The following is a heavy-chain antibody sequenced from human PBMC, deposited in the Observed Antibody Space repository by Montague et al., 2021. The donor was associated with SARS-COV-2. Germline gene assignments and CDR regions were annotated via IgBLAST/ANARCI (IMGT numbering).Heavy chain of an antibody. Sequence: VKPTQTLTLTCTFSGFPLSTSGVGVGWIRQPPGKALEWLALIYWDDDKRYSPSLKSRLTITKDTSKNQVVLTMTNMDPVDTATYYCAHRKVLAAAWDYWGQGTLVTVSS. J-gene: IGHJ4*02. CDR2: IYWDDDK. V-gene: IGHV2-5*02. D-gene: IGHD6-13*01. CDR1: GFPLSTSGVG. CDR3: AHRKVLAAAWDY.